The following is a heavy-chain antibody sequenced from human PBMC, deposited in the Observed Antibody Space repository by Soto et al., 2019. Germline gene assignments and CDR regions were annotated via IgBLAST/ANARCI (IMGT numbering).Heavy chain of an antibody. CDR3: ARKDSSGYSNWFDP. CDR1: GYTFSRYW. Sequence: PGESLKISCKTSGYTFSRYWISWVLQTPGRGLEWMGIIYPADSDTRYSPSFQGQVTISADKSTSTAYLHWDSLKASDSATYYCARKDSSGYSNWFDPWGQGTLVTVSS. D-gene: IGHD3-22*01. CDR2: IYPADSDT. J-gene: IGHJ5*02. V-gene: IGHV5-51*01.